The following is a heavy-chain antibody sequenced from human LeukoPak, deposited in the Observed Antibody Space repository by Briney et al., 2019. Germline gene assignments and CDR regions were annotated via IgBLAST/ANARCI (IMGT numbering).Heavy chain of an antibody. V-gene: IGHV4-34*01. J-gene: IGHJ4*02. CDR3: ASPRRRWLPSGQRVLDY. CDR2: INHSGST. D-gene: IGHD6-19*01. Sequence: SETLSLTCAVYGGSFSGYYWSWIRQPPGKGLEWIGEINHSGSTNYNPSLKSRVTISVDTSKNQFSLKLSSVTAADTAVYYCASPRRRWLPSGQRVLDYWGQGTLVTVSS. CDR1: GGSFSGYY.